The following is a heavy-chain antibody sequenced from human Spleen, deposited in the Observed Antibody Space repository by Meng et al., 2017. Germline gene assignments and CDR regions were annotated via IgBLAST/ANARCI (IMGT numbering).Heavy chain of an antibody. J-gene: IGHJ4*02. D-gene: IGHD3-10*01. V-gene: IGHV3-9*01. CDR3: AKDYTTLFRGIDY. CDR1: GFTFDDYA. CDR2: ISWNSGSI. Sequence: SLKISCAASGFTFDDYAMHWVRQAPGKGLEWVSSISWNSGSIGYADSVKGRFTVSRDNAKKSLYLLMNSLRAEDTALYYCAKDYTTLFRGIDYWGQGTLVTVSS.